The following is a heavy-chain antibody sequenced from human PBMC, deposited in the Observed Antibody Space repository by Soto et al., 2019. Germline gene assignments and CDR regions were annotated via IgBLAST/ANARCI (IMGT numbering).Heavy chain of an antibody. CDR3: ARDIMVRGRSYYGMDV. CDR2: IWSDGSIE. J-gene: IGHJ6*02. D-gene: IGHD3-10*01. V-gene: IGHV3-33*01. CDR1: GFTFSTYG. Sequence: QVQLVESGGGVVQPGMSLRLSCAASGFTFSTYGVHWVRQAPGKGLEWVAGIWSDGSIEYYADSVKGRFTISRDNSKNTLFLQMDSLTTEDTAVYYCARDIMVRGRSYYGMDVWGQGTTVTVSS.